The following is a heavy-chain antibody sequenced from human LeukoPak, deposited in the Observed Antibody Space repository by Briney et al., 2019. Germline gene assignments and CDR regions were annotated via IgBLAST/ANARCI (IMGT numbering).Heavy chain of an antibody. Sequence: PSETLSLTCTVSGGSISSGSYYWSWIRQPPGKGLEWIGYIYYSGSTNYNPSLKSRVTIPVDTSKNQFSLKLSSVTAADTAVYYCARDSGYAQGPWFDPWGQGTLVTVSS. V-gene: IGHV4-61*01. CDR1: GGSISSGSYY. J-gene: IGHJ5*02. CDR3: ARDSGYAQGPWFDP. D-gene: IGHD5-12*01. CDR2: IYYSGST.